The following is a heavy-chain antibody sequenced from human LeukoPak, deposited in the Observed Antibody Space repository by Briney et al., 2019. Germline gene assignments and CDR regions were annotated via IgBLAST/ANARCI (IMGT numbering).Heavy chain of an antibody. CDR2: ISSTSSAI. J-gene: IGHJ4*02. D-gene: IGHD3-16*01. V-gene: IGHV3-48*04. CDR3: ARVIGSYGDSAY. CDR1: GFKFSSFS. Sequence: GSLRLSCTASGFKFSSFSMNWARQAPGKGLERLSYISSTSSAIYYADSVKGRFTISRDNAKNSLYLQMDSLRAEDTAIYYCARVIGSYGDSAYWGQGTLVTVSS.